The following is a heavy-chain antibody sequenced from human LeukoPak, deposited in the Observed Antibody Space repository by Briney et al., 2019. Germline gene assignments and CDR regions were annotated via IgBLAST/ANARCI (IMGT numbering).Heavy chain of an antibody. D-gene: IGHD2-21*01. Sequence: GGALRLSCAASGFTFSTYVMSWVRQAPGKGLEWVSAIISFSGVSTYYADSVKGRFTISRDNSKNTLYLQMNSLEAEDTAVYYCAKASYLALNPGHMDVWGKGTTVTISS. CDR3: AKASYLALNPGHMDV. V-gene: IGHV3-23*01. J-gene: IGHJ6*03. CDR1: GFTFSTYV. CDR2: IISFSGVST.